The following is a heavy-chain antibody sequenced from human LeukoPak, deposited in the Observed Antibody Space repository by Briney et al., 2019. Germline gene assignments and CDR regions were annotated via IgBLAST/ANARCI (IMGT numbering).Heavy chain of an antibody. CDR1: GGSISSYY. D-gene: IGHD4-17*01. J-gene: IGHJ4*02. Sequence: PSETLSLTCTVSGGSISSYYWSWIRQPAGKGLEWIGRIYISGSTNYNPSLKSRVTISVDTSKNQFSLKLSSVTAADTAVYYCAKSLRRLRGLFDYWGQGTLVTVSS. V-gene: IGHV4-4*07. CDR2: IYISGST. CDR3: AKSLRRLRGLFDY.